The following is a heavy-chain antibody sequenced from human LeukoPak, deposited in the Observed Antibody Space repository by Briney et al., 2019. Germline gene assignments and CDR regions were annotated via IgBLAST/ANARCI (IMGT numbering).Heavy chain of an antibody. J-gene: IGHJ4*02. V-gene: IGHV3-11*01. Sequence: PGGSLRLSCAASGFTFSDYYMSWIRQAPGKGLEWVSYISSGSTIYYADSVKGRFTISRDNAKNSLYLQMNSLRAEDTAVYYCARGSSYYYGSGSLGNFDYWGQGTLVTVSS. D-gene: IGHD3-10*01. CDR2: ISSGSTI. CDR3: ARGSSYYYGSGSLGNFDY. CDR1: GFTFSDYY.